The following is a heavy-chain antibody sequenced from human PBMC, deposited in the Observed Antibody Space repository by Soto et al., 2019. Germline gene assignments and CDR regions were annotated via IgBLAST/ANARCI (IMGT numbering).Heavy chain of an antibody. Sequence: EVQLVESGGGLVQPGGSRKLSCEASGFTFSNYNMNWVRQAPGKGLEWLAYISTTRTTIYYADSVKGRFTIARDNVKSSLYLYMNSLRDEDTAVYYCARDRVGLDYWGQGTLVIVSS. CDR1: GFTFSNYN. J-gene: IGHJ4*02. CDR2: ISTTRTTI. CDR3: ARDRVGLDY. V-gene: IGHV3-48*02. D-gene: IGHD3-16*01.